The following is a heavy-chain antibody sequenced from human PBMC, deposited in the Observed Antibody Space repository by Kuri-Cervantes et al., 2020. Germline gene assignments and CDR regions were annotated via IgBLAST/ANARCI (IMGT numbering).Heavy chain of an antibody. D-gene: IGHD3-3*01. CDR3: AREGTGDNFWSGPDY. J-gene: IGHJ4*02. CDR2: IYTSGST. V-gene: IGHV4-4*07. CDR1: GGSISSYY. Sequence: SETLSLTCTVSGGSISSYYWSWIRQPAWKGLEWIGRIYTSGSTNYNPSLNSRVTISVDKSKNQFSLKLSSVTAADTAVYYCAREGTGDNFWSGPDYWGQGTLVTVSS.